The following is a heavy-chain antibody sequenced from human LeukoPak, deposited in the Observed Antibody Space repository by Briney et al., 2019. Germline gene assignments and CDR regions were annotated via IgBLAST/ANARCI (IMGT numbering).Heavy chain of an antibody. Sequence: SETLSLTCAVYGGSFSGYYWSWIRQPPGKGLEWIGEINHSGSTNYNPSLKSRVTISVDTSKNQFSLKLSSVTAADTAVYYCAKGGGNYGYDAFDIWDQGTMVTVSS. CDR3: AKGGGNYGYDAFDI. D-gene: IGHD1-7*01. CDR1: GGSFSGYY. CDR2: INHSGST. V-gene: IGHV4-34*01. J-gene: IGHJ3*02.